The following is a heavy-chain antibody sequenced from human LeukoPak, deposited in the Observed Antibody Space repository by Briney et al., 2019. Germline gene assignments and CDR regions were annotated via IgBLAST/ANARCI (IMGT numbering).Heavy chain of an antibody. D-gene: IGHD6-6*01. CDR2: ISYDGNIK. CDR1: GFTLSSHA. Sequence: PGGSLRLSRAASGFTLSSHAIHWVRQAPGKGLEWVALISYDGNIKYYADSVKGRFTISRDNSKNTLSLQMNSLRPEDTAVYYCARAHLSSSSTDYMDVWGKGTTVTVSS. J-gene: IGHJ6*03. CDR3: ARAHLSSSSTDYMDV. V-gene: IGHV3-30*04.